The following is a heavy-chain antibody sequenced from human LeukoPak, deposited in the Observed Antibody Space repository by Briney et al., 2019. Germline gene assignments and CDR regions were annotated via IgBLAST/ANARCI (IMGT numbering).Heavy chain of an antibody. CDR2: INPSGGST. J-gene: IGHJ6*03. CDR3: ARGAVPPQLYYYYYYMDV. V-gene: IGHV1-46*01. Sequence: ASVKVSCKASEYTFTKYCIHWVRQAPVQGLEWMGLINPSGGSTSYAQKFQGRVTITTDESTSTAYMELSSLRSEDTAVYYCARGAVPPQLYYYYYYMDVWGKGTTVTVSS. D-gene: IGHD6-19*01. CDR1: EYTFTKYC.